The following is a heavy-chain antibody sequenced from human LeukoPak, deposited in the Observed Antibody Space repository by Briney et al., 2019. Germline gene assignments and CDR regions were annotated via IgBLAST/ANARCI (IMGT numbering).Heavy chain of an antibody. J-gene: IGHJ3*02. Sequence: GASVKVSCKASAYTFTSYDINWVRQATGQGLEWMGWMNPNSGNTGYAQKFQGRVTMTRNTSISTAYMELSSLRSEDTAVYYCARNIAAALDAFDIWGQGTMVTVSS. V-gene: IGHV1-8*01. CDR2: MNPNSGNT. CDR1: AYTFTSYD. CDR3: ARNIAAALDAFDI. D-gene: IGHD6-13*01.